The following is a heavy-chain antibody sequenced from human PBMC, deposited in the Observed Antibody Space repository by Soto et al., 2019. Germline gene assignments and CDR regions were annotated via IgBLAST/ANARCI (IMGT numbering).Heavy chain of an antibody. J-gene: IGHJ4*02. D-gene: IGHD6-19*01. CDR2: ISGSGGST. V-gene: IGHV3-23*01. Sequence: GGSLRLSCAASGFTFSSYAMSWVRQAPGKGLEWVSAISGSGGSTYYADSVKGRFTISRDNSKNTLYLQMNSLRAEDTAVYYCAKGLAVAGTSGLYFDYWGQGTLVTVSS. CDR1: GFTFSSYA. CDR3: AKGLAVAGTSGLYFDY.